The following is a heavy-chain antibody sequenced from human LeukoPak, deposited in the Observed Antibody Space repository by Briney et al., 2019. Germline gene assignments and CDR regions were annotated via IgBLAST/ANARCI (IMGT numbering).Heavy chain of an antibody. CDR3: ARVMWGVSPYYYYMDV. J-gene: IGHJ6*03. V-gene: IGHV7-4-1*02. Sequence: ASVKVSCKASGYTFTSYAMNWVRQAPGQGLEWMGWINTNTGNPTYAQGFTGRFVFSLDTSVSTAYLQISSLKAEDTAVYYCARVMWGVSPYYYYMDVWGKGTTVTVSS. CDR2: INTNTGNP. D-gene: IGHD3-10*01. CDR1: GYTFTSYA.